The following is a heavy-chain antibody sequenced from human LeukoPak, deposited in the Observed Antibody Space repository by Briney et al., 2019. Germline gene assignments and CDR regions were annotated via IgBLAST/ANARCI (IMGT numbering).Heavy chain of an antibody. CDR2: ISSSSSYI. V-gene: IGHV3-21*01. J-gene: IGHJ4*02. CDR3: ARETPSADAAFDY. Sequence: PGGSLRLSCAASGFTFSSYSMNWVRQAPGKGLEWVSSISSSSSYIYYADSVKGRFTISRDNAKNSLYLQMNSLRAEDTAVYYCARETPSADAAFDYWGQGTLVTVSS. D-gene: IGHD2-15*01. CDR1: GFTFSSYS.